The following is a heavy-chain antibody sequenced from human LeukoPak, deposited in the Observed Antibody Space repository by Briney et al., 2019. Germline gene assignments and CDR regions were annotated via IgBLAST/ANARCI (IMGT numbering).Heavy chain of an antibody. CDR3: AAAPNYYDSSGYDYYGMDV. D-gene: IGHD3-22*01. Sequence: ASVKVSCKASGFTFTSSAVQWVRQARGQGLEWIGWIVVGSGNTNYAQKFQERVTITRDMSTSTAYMELSSLRSEDTAVYYCAAAPNYYDSSGYDYYGMDVWGQGTTVTVSS. CDR1: GFTFTSSA. CDR2: IVVGSGNT. J-gene: IGHJ6*02. V-gene: IGHV1-58*01.